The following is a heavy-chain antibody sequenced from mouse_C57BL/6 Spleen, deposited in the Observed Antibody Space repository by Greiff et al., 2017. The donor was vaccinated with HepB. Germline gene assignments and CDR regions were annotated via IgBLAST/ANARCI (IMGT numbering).Heavy chain of an antibody. CDR3: ARTPLFITTVVVPFDV. J-gene: IGHJ1*03. CDR2: ILPGSGST. CDR1: GYTFTGYW. D-gene: IGHD1-1*01. Sequence: VQLQQSGAELMKPGASVKLSCKATGYTFTGYWIEWVKQRPGHGLEWIGEILPGSGSTNYNEKFKGKATFTADTSSNTAYMQLSSLTTEDSAIYYCARTPLFITTVVVPFDVWGTGTTVTVSS. V-gene: IGHV1-9*01.